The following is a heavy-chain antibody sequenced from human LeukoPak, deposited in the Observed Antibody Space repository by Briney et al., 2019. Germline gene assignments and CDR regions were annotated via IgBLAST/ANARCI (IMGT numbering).Heavy chain of an antibody. V-gene: IGHV3-30*02. J-gene: IGHJ6*03. CDR1: GFTFSNFV. CDR2: IRYDGSDK. D-gene: IGHD6-13*01. Sequence: GGSLRLSCAASGFTFSNFVMHWVRQAPGKGLEWVAFIRYDGSDKYYADSVKGRFTISRDDSKNTLYLQMNSLRAEDTGVYYCAKDGYSRGYYYFYMDVWGKGTTVSVSS. CDR3: AKDGYSRGYYYFYMDV.